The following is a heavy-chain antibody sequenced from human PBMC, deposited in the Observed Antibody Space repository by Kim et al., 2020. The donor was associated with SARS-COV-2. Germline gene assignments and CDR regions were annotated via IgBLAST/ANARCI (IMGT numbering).Heavy chain of an antibody. J-gene: IGHJ5*02. CDR3: ARHILYFDFRVHLYWFDP. Sequence: KSRVTISVDTSKNQFSLKLSSVTAADTAVYYCARHILYFDFRVHLYWFDPWGQGTLVTVSS. V-gene: IGHV4-39*01. D-gene: IGHD3-9*01.